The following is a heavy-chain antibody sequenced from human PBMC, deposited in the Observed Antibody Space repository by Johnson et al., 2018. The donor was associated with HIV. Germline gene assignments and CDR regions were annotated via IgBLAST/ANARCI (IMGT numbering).Heavy chain of an antibody. V-gene: IGHV3-33*08. CDR3: ARGGWGDAFDI. Sequence: QVQLVESGGGLIQPGGSLRLSCAASGFTVSSNYMSWVRQAPGKGPEWVAVISFDGNLKKYADSVKGRFTISRDNAKNSLYLQMNSLRAEDTAVYYCARGGWGDAFDIWGQGTMVTVSS. CDR1: GFTVSSNY. J-gene: IGHJ3*02. CDR2: ISFDGNLK. D-gene: IGHD3-16*01.